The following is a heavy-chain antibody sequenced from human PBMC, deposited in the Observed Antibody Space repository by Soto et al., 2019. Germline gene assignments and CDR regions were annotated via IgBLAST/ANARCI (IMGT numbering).Heavy chain of an antibody. J-gene: IGHJ6*03. Sequence: ASVKVSCKASGYTFTGYYMHWVRQAPGQGLERMGWINPNSGGTNYAQKFQGWVTMTRDTSISTAYMELSRLRSDDTAVYYCARSGFRGIAAAGIPADYYMDVWGKGTTVTVSS. CDR3: ARSGFRGIAAAGIPADYYMDV. CDR1: GYTFTGYY. D-gene: IGHD6-13*01. CDR2: INPNSGGT. V-gene: IGHV1-2*04.